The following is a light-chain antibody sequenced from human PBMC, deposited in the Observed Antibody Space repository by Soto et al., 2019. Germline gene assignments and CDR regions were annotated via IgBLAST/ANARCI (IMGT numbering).Light chain of an antibody. CDR2: KAS. CDR3: QQYNSSSPET. J-gene: IGKJ1*01. CDR1: QSISSW. V-gene: IGKV1-5*03. Sequence: DIQLTQSPSFLSASVGDRVTITCRASQSISSWLAWYQQKPGKAPKLLIYKASSLESGVPSRFSGSGSGTEFTPTISSLQPDDFATYYCQQYNSSSPETFGQGTKVDIK.